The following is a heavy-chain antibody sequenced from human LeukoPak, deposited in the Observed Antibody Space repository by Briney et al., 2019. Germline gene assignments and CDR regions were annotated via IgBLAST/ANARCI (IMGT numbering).Heavy chain of an antibody. CDR2: IKQDGSEK. CDR1: GFTFSSYW. Sequence: GGSLRLSCAASGFTFSSYWMSWVRQAPGKGLEWVANIKQDGSEKYYVDSVKGRFTISRDNAKNSLYLQMNSLRSEDTAVYYCARGRFRTMVRGVIGYWGQGTLVTVSS. D-gene: IGHD3-10*01. J-gene: IGHJ4*02. V-gene: IGHV3-7*03. CDR3: ARGRFRTMVRGVIGY.